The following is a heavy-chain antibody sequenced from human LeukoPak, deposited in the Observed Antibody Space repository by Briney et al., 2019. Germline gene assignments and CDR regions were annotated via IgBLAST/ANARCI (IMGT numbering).Heavy chain of an antibody. Sequence: ASVKVTCKASGYTFTSYYMHWVRQAPGQGLEWMGIINPSGGSTSYVQKFQGRVTMTRDMSTSTVYMELSSLRSEDTAVYYCARANFGYCSGGSCSHWFDPWGQGTLVTVSS. V-gene: IGHV1-46*01. J-gene: IGHJ5*02. CDR3: ARANFGYCSGGSCSHWFDP. D-gene: IGHD2-15*01. CDR1: GYTFTSYY. CDR2: INPSGGST.